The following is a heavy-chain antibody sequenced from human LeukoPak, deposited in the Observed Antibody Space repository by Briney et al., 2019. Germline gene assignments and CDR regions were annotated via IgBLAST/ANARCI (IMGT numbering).Heavy chain of an antibody. CDR3: ARARGGVFDY. Sequence: SGTLSLTCAVSGGSISSSKWWSWVRQPPGKGLEWIGDVYHSGSTNYNSSLKSRVTISVDKSNNQFSLKLSSVTAADTAVYYCARARGGVFDYWGQGTLVTVSS. J-gene: IGHJ4*02. CDR1: GGSISSSKW. CDR2: VYHSGST. V-gene: IGHV4-4*02. D-gene: IGHD3-16*01.